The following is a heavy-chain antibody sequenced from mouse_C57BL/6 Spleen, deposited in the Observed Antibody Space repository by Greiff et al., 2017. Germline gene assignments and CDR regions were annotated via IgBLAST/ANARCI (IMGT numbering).Heavy chain of an antibody. V-gene: IGHV1-15*01. CDR2: IDPETGGT. CDR1: GYTFTDYE. CDR3: TSSPFAY. J-gene: IGHJ3*01. Sequence: VQLQQSGAELVRPGASVTLSCKASGYTFTDYEMHWVKPTPVHGLEWIGAIDPETGGTAYNQKFKGKAILTADKSSSTAYMALRSLTSEDSAVYYCTSSPFAYWGPGTLVTVSA.